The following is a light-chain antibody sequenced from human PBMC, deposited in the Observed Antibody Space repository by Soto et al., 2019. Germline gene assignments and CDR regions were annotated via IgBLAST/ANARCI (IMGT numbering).Light chain of an antibody. Sequence: EIVLTQSPATLSLSPGERATLSCRASQNVSGYLAWYQQKPGQAPRLLIYDASNRATGVPARFSGSGSGTDFTLTISSLEPEDFAVYYCQQRCDWPLTFGGGTKVEIK. J-gene: IGKJ4*01. CDR1: QNVSGY. CDR2: DAS. CDR3: QQRCDWPLT. V-gene: IGKV3-11*01.